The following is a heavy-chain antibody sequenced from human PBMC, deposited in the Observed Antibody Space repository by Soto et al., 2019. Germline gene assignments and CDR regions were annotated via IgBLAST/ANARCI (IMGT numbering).Heavy chain of an antibody. CDR3: ARGWKTVRVGWFDP. D-gene: IGHD1-1*01. CDR2: IIPILGIA. Sequence: QVQLVQSGAEVKKPGSSVKVSCKASGGTFSSYTISWVRQAPGQGLEWMGRIIPILGIANYAQKFQGRVTITADKSTSTAYMELSSLRSEDTAVYSCARGWKTVRVGWFDPWGQGTLVTVSS. CDR1: GGTFSSYT. V-gene: IGHV1-69*02. J-gene: IGHJ5*02.